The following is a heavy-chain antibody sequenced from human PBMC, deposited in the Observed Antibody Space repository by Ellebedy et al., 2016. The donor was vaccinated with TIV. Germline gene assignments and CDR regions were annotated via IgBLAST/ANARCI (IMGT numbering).Heavy chain of an antibody. CDR3: ARQVEMALYYFDY. CDR1: GGSISSSNL. CDR2: IYHSGST. V-gene: IGHV4-4*02. D-gene: IGHD5-24*01. J-gene: IGHJ4*02. Sequence: MPSETLSLTCAVSGGSISSSNLWSWVRQPPGKGLEWIGEIYHSGSTNYNPSLKSRVTISVDKSKNQFSLKLSSVTAADTAVYYCARQVEMALYYFDYWGQGTLVTVSS.